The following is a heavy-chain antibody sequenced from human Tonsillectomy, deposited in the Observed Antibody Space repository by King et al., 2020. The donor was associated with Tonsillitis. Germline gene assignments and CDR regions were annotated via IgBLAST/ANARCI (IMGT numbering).Heavy chain of an antibody. V-gene: IGHV3-23*04. CDR1: GFTFSSYA. CDR3: AKDAARRGDSPLDY. CDR2: ISGSGGST. D-gene: IGHD5-18*01. J-gene: IGHJ4*02. Sequence: VQLVESGGALVQPGGSLRLSCGASGFTFSSYAMSWVRQAPGKGLEWVSAISGSGGSTYYADSVKGRFTISRDNSKNTLYLQMNSLRTEDTAVYYCAKDAARRGDSPLDYWGQGTLVTVSS.